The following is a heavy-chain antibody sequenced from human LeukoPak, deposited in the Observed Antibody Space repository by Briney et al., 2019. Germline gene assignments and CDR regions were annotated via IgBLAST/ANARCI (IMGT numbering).Heavy chain of an antibody. CDR3: ARTTVVTGPPSYYFDY. J-gene: IGHJ4*02. V-gene: IGHV4-30-2*01. Sequence: SETLSLTCAVSGGSISSGGYSWSWIRQPPGKGLEWIGYIYHSGSTYYNPSLKSRVTISVDRSKNQFSLKLSSVTAADTAVYYCARTTVVTGPPSYYFDYWAREPWSPSP. D-gene: IGHD4-23*01. CDR2: IYHSGST. CDR1: GGSISSGGYS.